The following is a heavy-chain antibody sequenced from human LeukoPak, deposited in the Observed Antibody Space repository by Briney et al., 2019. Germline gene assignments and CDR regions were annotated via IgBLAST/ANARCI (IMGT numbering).Heavy chain of an antibody. CDR2: ISYDGSNK. Sequence: QTGGSLRLSCAASGFTFSSYAMHWVRQAPGKGLEWVAVISYDGSNKYYADSVKGRFTISRDNSKNTLYLQMNSLRTEDTAVYYCARDVRDDSSGYIDYWGQGTLVTVSS. CDR1: GFTFSSYA. V-gene: IGHV3-30-3*01. D-gene: IGHD3-22*01. CDR3: ARDVRDDSSGYIDY. J-gene: IGHJ4*02.